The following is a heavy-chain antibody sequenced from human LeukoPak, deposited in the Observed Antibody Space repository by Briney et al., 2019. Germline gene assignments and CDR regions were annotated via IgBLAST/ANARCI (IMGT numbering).Heavy chain of an antibody. V-gene: IGHV3-7*01. D-gene: IGHD4-17*01. CDR1: GFTFSIYW. CDR3: ARETYGDYEGWFDP. J-gene: IGHJ5*02. Sequence: PGGCLRLSCAAYGFTFSIYWMSWVRQAPGRVLEWVGNIKQEGSEKYYVDSVKGRFTISRDNAKNSLYLKMNRLRAEATAVYYCARETYGDYEGWFDPWGQGTLVTVSS. CDR2: IKQEGSEK.